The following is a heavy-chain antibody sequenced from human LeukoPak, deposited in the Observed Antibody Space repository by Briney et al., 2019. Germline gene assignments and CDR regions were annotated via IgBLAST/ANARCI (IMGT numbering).Heavy chain of an antibody. V-gene: IGHV4-39*01. Sequence: SETLSLTCTVSGVSISSSNSYWGWIRQPPGKGLEWIGSIYYSGNTYYNASLKSQVSISIDTSKNQFSLRLSSVTAADTAVYYCARSGTGLLRYYFDYWGQGTLVTVSS. CDR2: IYYSGNT. D-gene: IGHD3-22*01. J-gene: IGHJ4*02. CDR1: GVSISSSNSY. CDR3: ARSGTGLLRYYFDY.